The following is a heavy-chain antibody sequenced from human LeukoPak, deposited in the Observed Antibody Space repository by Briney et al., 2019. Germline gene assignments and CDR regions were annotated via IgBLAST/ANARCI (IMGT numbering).Heavy chain of an antibody. CDR1: GYTFTSYG. CDR3: ARVRAPTYYDFWSGSDY. J-gene: IGHJ4*02. D-gene: IGHD3-3*01. V-gene: IGHV1-18*01. CDR2: ISAYNGNT. Sequence: ASVKVSCKASGYTFTSYGISWVRQAPGQGLEWMGWISAYNGNTNYAQKLQGRVTMTTDTSTSTAYMELRSLRSDDTAVYYCARVRAPTYYDFWSGSDYWGQGTLVTVSS.